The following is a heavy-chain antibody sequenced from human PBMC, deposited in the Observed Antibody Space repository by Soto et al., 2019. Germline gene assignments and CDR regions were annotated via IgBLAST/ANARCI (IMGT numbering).Heavy chain of an antibody. CDR3: AKDGGSVCSGGTCYFQAPDY. Sequence: EVQLLESGGGLVQPGGSLRLSCAASGFSVTSYAMSWLRQAPGKGLEWVSVLSGSGIGKEYADSVKGRFTISRDNSRNTLYLQMTGLRVEVTAVYYCAKDGGSVCSGGTCYFQAPDYWGQGTLVTVSS. J-gene: IGHJ4*02. CDR2: LSGSGIGK. V-gene: IGHV3-23*01. CDR1: GFSVTSYA. D-gene: IGHD2-15*01.